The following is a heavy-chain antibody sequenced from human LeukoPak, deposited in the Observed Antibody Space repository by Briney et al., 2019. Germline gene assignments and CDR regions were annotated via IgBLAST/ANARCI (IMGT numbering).Heavy chain of an antibody. CDR3: ARGRAWNYFDY. CDR1: GFTFSRHG. CDR2: ISNDGSRK. D-gene: IGHD3-3*01. V-gene: IGHV3-30*03. Sequence: GVSLRLSLAPSGFTFSRHGMHWVRQAQGKGLEWVAIISNDGSRKYYAHSVEGQFTISRDNSKNTLYLQMDSLRAEDTAVYYCARGRAWNYFDYWGQGTLVTVSS. J-gene: IGHJ4*02.